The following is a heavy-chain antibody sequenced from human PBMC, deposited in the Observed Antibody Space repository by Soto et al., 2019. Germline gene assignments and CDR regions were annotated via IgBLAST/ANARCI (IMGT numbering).Heavy chain of an antibody. J-gene: IGHJ4*02. V-gene: IGHV4-4*07. CDR3: ARQGEYSYEYYHDS. Sequence: SETLSLTCIVSGGSISNYYWSWIRQPAGKGLEWIGRIYTRVGTNYNPSLESRVTMSVDTSKSQFSLRLSSVTAADTAVYYCARQGEYSYEYYHDSWGQGTLVTVSS. CDR2: IYTRVGT. D-gene: IGHD5-18*01. CDR1: GGSISNYY.